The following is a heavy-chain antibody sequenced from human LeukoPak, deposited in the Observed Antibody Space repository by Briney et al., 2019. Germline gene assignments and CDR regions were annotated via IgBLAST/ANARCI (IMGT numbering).Heavy chain of an antibody. J-gene: IGHJ3*01. Sequence: GGSLRLSCAASGFTFSSYAMHWVRQAPGTGLQWVAFMSYDGSNEYYADSVKGRFTISRDNSKNTLYLQMNSLSAEDTAVYYCPREGYYYGSESHHADAFDVWGHGTMVTVSS. V-gene: IGHV3-30*04. CDR3: PREGYYYGSESHHADAFDV. D-gene: IGHD3-10*01. CDR2: MSYDGSNE. CDR1: GFTFSSYA.